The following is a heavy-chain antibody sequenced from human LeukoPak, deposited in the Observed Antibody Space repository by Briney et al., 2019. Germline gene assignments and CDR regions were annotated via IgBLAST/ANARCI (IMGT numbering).Heavy chain of an antibody. J-gene: IGHJ3*02. CDR1: GGSISPYY. D-gene: IGHD1-26*01. CDR3: ARDRVGGATAAFDI. Sequence: KSSETLSLTCTVSGGSISPYYWNWVRQPPGKGLEWIGYIYYSGSTNYNPSLKSRVAISLDRSKNQFSLKLSSVTAADTAVYYCARDRVGGATAAFDIWGRGTMVTASS. CDR2: IYYSGST. V-gene: IGHV4-59*01.